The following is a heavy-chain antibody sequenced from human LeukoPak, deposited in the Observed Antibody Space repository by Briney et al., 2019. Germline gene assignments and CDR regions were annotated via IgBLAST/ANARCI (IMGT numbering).Heavy chain of an antibody. J-gene: IGHJ4*02. V-gene: IGHV1-69*02. CDR3: ASFYYDSSGYLDY. D-gene: IGHD3-22*01. CDR2: IIPILGIA. CDR1: GGTFSSYT. Sequence: SVKVSCKASGGTFSSYTISWVRQAPGQGLEWTGRIIPILGIANYAQKFQGRVTITADKSTSTAYMELSSLRSEDTAVYYCASFYYDSSGYLDYWGQGTLVTVSS.